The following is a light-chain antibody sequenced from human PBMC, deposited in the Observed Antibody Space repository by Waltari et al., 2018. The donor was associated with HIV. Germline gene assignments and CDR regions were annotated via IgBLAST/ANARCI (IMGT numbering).Light chain of an antibody. J-gene: IGLJ1*01. CDR2: RNS. V-gene: IGLV1-47*01. Sequence: QSVLTQPPSASATPGQRITISCSGGNSNIESNYVYWYQQLPGTAPKVFIYRNSQRHSGVPDRFSGSKSGTSASLIISGLRSGDEADYYCASWDDSLNAFVFGTGTKVTVL. CDR1: NSNIESNY. CDR3: ASWDDSLNAFV.